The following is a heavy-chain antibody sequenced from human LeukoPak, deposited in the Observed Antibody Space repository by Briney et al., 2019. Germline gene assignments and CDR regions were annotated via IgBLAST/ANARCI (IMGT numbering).Heavy chain of an antibody. V-gene: IGHV4-34*01. CDR2: INHSGST. CDR1: GGSFSGYY. CDR3: ARGRSSSSFGY. D-gene: IGHD6-6*01. Sequence: PSETLSLTCAVYGGSFSGYYWSWIRQPPGKGLEWIGEINHSGSTNYNPSLKSRVTISVDTSKNQFSLKLNSVTAADTAVYYCARGRSSSSFGYWGQGTLVTVSS. J-gene: IGHJ4*02.